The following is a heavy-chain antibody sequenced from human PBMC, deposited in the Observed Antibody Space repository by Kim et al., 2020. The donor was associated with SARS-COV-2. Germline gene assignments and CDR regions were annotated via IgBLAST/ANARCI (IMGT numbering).Heavy chain of an antibody. Sequence: SETLSLTCTVSSDSFSAYYWSWIRHLPGKGLEWIGYIFYGGDTNYNPSLRSRVTISWDTSTNQFSLDLTFVTDADTAVYYCARSEGRASWHQFDYWGQG. CDR3: ARSEGRASWHQFDY. CDR1: SDSFSAYY. V-gene: IGHV4-59*01. CDR2: IFYGGDT. J-gene: IGHJ4*02.